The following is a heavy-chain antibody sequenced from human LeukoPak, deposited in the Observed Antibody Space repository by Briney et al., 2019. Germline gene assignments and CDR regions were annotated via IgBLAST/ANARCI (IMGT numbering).Heavy chain of an antibody. CDR1: GFTFSSYA. CDR3: AADSGGSRY. CDR2: ISGSGGST. J-gene: IGHJ4*02. Sequence: GGSLRLSCAASGFTFSSYAMSWVRQAPGKGLEWVSAISGSGGSTYYADSVKGRFTISRDNAKNSLYLQMNSLRVEDTAMYYCAADSGGSRYWGQGTLATVSS. D-gene: IGHD2-15*01. V-gene: IGHV3-23*01.